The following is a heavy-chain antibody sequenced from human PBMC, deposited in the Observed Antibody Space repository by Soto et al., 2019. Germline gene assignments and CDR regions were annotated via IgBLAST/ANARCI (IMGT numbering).Heavy chain of an antibody. V-gene: IGHV1-69*13. J-gene: IGHJ4*02. CDR2: IIPIFGTA. Sequence: VASVKVSCKASGGTFSSYAISWVRQAPGQGLEWMGGIIPIFGTANYAQKFQGRVTITADESTSTAYMELSSLRSEDTAVYYCARVPYYYDSSGPYYFDYWGQGTLVTVSS. CDR3: ARVPYYYDSSGPYYFDY. D-gene: IGHD3-22*01. CDR1: GGTFSSYA.